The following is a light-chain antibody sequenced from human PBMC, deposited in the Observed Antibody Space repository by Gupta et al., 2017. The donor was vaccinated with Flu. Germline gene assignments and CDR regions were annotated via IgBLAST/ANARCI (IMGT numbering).Light chain of an antibody. Sequence: QSVLTQPPSASVTPGQRSTISCSGSNSNVGSNAVNWYQQLPGTAPKLLIYSNTQRPPGVPDRFSGSKPGTSASLAISWVQSEDEADYSCATWDDGLNALVFGGGTKLTVL. CDR1: NSNVGSNA. CDR3: ATWDDGLNALV. J-gene: IGLJ2*01. V-gene: IGLV1-44*01. CDR2: SNT.